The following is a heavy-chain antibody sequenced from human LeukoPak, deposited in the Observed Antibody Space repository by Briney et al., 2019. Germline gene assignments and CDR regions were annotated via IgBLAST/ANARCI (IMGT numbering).Heavy chain of an antibody. V-gene: IGHV1-2*02. CDR1: GYTFTGYY. J-gene: IGHJ5*02. D-gene: IGHD3-3*01. Sequence: GASVTVSCKASGYTFTGYYMHWVRQAPGQGLEWMGWINPNSGGTNYAQKFQGRVTMTRDTSISTAYMELSRLRSDDTAVYYCARAQGITIFGVVTPKNWFDPWGQGTLVTVSS. CDR2: INPNSGGT. CDR3: ARAQGITIFGVVTPKNWFDP.